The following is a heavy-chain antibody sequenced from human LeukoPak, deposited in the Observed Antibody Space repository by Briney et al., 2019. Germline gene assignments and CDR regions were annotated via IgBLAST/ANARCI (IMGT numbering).Heavy chain of an antibody. CDR3: ARDSLAVSDGLDI. D-gene: IGHD6-19*01. CDR1: GFTFGDYA. J-gene: IGHJ3*02. CDR2: INSAGHTI. Sequence: PGGSLRLSCTASGFTFGDYAMSWVRQVPGKGLEWAAYINSAGHTIYYADSVKGRFSISRDSTKNSLFLQMSSLRVEDTAVYFCARDSLAVSDGLDIWGQGTMVIVSS. V-gene: IGHV3-48*01.